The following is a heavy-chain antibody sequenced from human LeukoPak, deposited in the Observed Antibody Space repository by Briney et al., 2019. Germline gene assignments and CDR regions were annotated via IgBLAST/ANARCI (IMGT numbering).Heavy chain of an antibody. CDR1: GFTFSSYG. CDR3: AKVETGTTSGTYYYGMDV. J-gene: IGHJ6*02. V-gene: IGHV3-30*18. CDR2: ISYDGSNK. D-gene: IGHD1-7*01. Sequence: GGSLRLSCAASGFTFSSYGMHWVRQAPGKGLEWVAVISYDGSNKYYADSVKGRFTISRDNSKSTLYLQMNSLRAEDTAVYYCAKVETGTTSGTYYYGMDVWGQGTTVTVSS.